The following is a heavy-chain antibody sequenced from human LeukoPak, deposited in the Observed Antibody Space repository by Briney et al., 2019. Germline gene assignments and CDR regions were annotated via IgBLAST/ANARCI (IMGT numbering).Heavy chain of an antibody. J-gene: IGHJ5*02. V-gene: IGHV3-48*03. CDR1: GFTFSSNE. Sequence: GGSLRLSCAASGFTFSSNELNWVRQAPGKGLEWVSYISGSGSTIYYADSVKGRFTISRDNAKNSLYLQMNSLRAEDTAVYYCARDSYSSGWSWGQGTLVTVSS. D-gene: IGHD6-19*01. CDR3: ARDSYSSGWS. CDR2: ISGSGSTI.